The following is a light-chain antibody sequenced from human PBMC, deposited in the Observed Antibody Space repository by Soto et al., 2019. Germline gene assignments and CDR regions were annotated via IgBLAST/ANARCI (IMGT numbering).Light chain of an antibody. J-gene: IGLJ2*01. Sequence: QSVLTQPASVSGSPGQSITISCTGTSSDVGGYNYVSWYQQHPGKAPKLMIYEVSRRPSGVSDRFSGSKSGNTASLTVSGLQAEDEADYYCSSYTSSSTQVFGGGTKLTVL. V-gene: IGLV2-14*01. CDR3: SSYTSSSTQV. CDR2: EVS. CDR1: SSDVGGYNY.